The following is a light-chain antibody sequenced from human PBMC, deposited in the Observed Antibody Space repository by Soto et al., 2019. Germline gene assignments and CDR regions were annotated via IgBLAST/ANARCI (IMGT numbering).Light chain of an antibody. J-gene: IGKJ2*01. CDR2: AAS. CDR1: QSISSY. V-gene: IGKV1-39*01. Sequence: DIQMTQSPSSLSASVGDRVTITCRASQSISSYLNWYQQKPGKAPKLLIYAASSLQSGVPSRFSGSGSGTDFTLTISSLHPEEFATYYCQQSYSTPRTFGQGTTLEIK. CDR3: QQSYSTPRT.